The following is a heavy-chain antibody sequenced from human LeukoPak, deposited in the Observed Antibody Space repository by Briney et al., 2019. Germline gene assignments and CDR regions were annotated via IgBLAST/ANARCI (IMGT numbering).Heavy chain of an antibody. J-gene: IGHJ4*02. Sequence: GGSLRLSCAASGFPFSSYSMTWVRQAPGKGLEWVANIKPDGTTKFYVDSVKGRFTTSRDNALNSLYLQMNSLRAEDTAIYYCARSIPYGTTWYGRSDYWGQGTLVTVSS. CDR1: GFPFSSYS. V-gene: IGHV3-7*03. D-gene: IGHD6-13*01. CDR2: IKPDGTTK. CDR3: ARSIPYGTTWYGRSDY.